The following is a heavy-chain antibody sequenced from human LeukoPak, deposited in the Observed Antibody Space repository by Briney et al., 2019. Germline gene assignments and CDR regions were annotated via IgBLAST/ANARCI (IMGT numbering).Heavy chain of an antibody. CDR1: GYTFTSYY. CDR3: ARDARRGIVAGQNWYFDL. Sequence: ASVKVSCKASGYTFTSYYMHWVRQAPGQGLEWMGIINPSGGSTSYAQKFQGRVTMTRDTSTSTIYMELSSLRSEDTAVYYCARDARRGIVAGQNWYFDLWGRGTLVTVSS. J-gene: IGHJ2*01. V-gene: IGHV1-46*01. CDR2: INPSGGST. D-gene: IGHD1-26*01.